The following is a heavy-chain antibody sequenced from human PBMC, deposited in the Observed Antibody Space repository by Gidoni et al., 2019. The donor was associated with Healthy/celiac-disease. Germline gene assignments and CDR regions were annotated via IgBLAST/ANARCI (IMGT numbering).Heavy chain of an antibody. D-gene: IGHD4-17*01. CDR3: AGNYGDGGAFDI. CDR1: GFTFSSYA. V-gene: IGHV3-30-3*01. Sequence: QEQLVEPGGGVVQPGRSLRLPCAAAGFTFSSYAMHWVRQAPGKGLEWVAGISYDGSSKYYADSVKGRFTISRDNSKTTLYLQMNSLRAEDAAVSYCAGNYGDGGAFDIWGQGTMVTVSS. J-gene: IGHJ3*02. CDR2: ISYDGSSK.